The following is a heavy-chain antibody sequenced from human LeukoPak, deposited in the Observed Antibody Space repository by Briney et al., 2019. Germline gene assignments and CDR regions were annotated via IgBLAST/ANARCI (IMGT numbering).Heavy chain of an antibody. V-gene: IGHV3-21*01. CDR3: AKTKSYADFDY. J-gene: IGHJ4*02. CDR1: GFTFSSYS. D-gene: IGHD2-2*01. CDR2: ISSSSSYI. Sequence: GGSLRLSCAASGFTFSSYSMNWVRQAPGKGLEWVSSISSSSSYIYYADSVKGRFTISRDNSKNTLYLQMNSLRAEDTAVYYCAKTKSYADFDYWGQGTLVTVSS.